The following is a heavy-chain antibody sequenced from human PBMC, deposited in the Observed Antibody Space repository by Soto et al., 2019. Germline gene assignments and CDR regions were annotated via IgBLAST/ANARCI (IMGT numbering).Heavy chain of an antibody. D-gene: IGHD6-13*01. Sequence: LRLSCAASGFTFSSYAMHWVRQAPGKGLEWVAVISYDGSNKYYADSVKGRFTISRDNSKNTLYLQMNSLRAEDTAVYYCARGPRIAAAGTFPNYYYYYGMDVWGQGTTVTVSS. V-gene: IGHV3-30-3*01. CDR1: GFTFSSYA. J-gene: IGHJ6*02. CDR3: ARGPRIAAAGTFPNYYYYYGMDV. CDR2: ISYDGSNK.